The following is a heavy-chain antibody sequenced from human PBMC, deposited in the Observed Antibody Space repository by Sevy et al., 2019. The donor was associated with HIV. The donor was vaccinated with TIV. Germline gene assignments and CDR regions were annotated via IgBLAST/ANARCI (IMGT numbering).Heavy chain of an antibody. V-gene: IGHV3-64*02. CDR3: GREGVGGYSYSLDY. Sequence: GGSLRLSCAASGFSFSSYALHWVRQAPGKGLEYVSAISSNGGSTYYADSVKGRFTISRDNSKNTLYLQMGSLRAEDMAVYYGGREGVGGYSYSLDYWGQGTLVTVSS. CDR1: GFSFSSYA. CDR2: ISSNGGST. J-gene: IGHJ4*02. D-gene: IGHD5-18*01.